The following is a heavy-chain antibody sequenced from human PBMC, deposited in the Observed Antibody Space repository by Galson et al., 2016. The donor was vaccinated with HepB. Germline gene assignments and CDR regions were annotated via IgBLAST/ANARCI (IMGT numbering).Heavy chain of an antibody. CDR2: ISANSDST. Sequence: SLRLSCAASGFYFSDYSMNWVRQAPGKGLEWLSYISANSDSTYYADAVKGRFTISRDNAKNSLYLRMNSLRDEDTAVYYCARERAETVAQGVIRVHRIHYYYGMDVWGQGPTVTASS. J-gene: IGHJ6*02. V-gene: IGHV3-48*02. D-gene: IGHD3-10*01. CDR3: ARERAETVAQGVIRVHRIHYYYGMDV. CDR1: GFYFSDYS.